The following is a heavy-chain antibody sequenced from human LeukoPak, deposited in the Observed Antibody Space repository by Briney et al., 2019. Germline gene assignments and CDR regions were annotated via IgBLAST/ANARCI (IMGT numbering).Heavy chain of an antibody. Sequence: GGSLRLSCAASGFNFDDYGMSWVRQAPGKGLEWVSGINWSGGSTGYADSVKGRFTISRDNAKNSLYLQMNSLRAEDTALYHCARDRTSSSGYYYGMDVWGQGTTVTVSS. CDR3: ARDRTSSSGYYYGMDV. D-gene: IGHD6-6*01. CDR1: GFNFDDYG. CDR2: INWSGGST. V-gene: IGHV3-20*01. J-gene: IGHJ6*02.